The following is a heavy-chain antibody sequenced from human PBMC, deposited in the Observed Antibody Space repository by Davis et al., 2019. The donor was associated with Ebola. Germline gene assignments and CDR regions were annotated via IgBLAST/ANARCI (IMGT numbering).Heavy chain of an antibody. CDR1: GFIFSTYV. Sequence: GESLKISCSASGFIFSTYVISWVRQAPGKGLEWVSTYGTSADTVYADSGKGRFTISRDNSKNTLYLQMNGLRVEDTAIYYCAKDRYEYGDFYDAFDIWGQGTMVTVSS. J-gene: IGHJ3*02. CDR3: AKDRYEYGDFYDAFDI. V-gene: IGHV3-23*01. CDR2: GTSADT. D-gene: IGHD4-17*01.